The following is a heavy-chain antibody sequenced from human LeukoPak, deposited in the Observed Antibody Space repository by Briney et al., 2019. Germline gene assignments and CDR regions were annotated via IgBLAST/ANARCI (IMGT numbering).Heavy chain of an antibody. CDR1: GGTFSSYA. Sequence: SVKVSCKASGGTFSSYAISWVRQAPGQGLEWTGGIIPIFGTANYAQKFQGRVTITTDESTSTAYMELSSLRSEDTAVYYCARDYYDSSGYYGRNAFDIWGQGTMVTVSS. D-gene: IGHD3-22*01. V-gene: IGHV1-69*05. CDR3: ARDYYDSSGYYGRNAFDI. J-gene: IGHJ3*02. CDR2: IIPIFGTA.